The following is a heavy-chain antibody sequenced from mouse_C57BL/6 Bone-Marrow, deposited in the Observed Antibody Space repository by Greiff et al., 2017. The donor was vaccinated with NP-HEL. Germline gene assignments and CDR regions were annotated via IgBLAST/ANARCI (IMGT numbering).Heavy chain of an antibody. D-gene: IGHD1-1*01. V-gene: IGHV2-2*01. CDR3: ARRGYCSSPYFDY. J-gene: IGHJ2*01. CDR1: GFSLTSYG. Sequence: QVQLQQSGPGLVQPSQRLSITCPVSGFSLTSYGVHWVRQSPGKGLEWLGVIWRGGSTAYNAAFISRLSIHKDNSKSQVFFKMNSLQADETAIYYCARRGYCSSPYFDYGGQVTTLTVSS. CDR2: IWRGGST.